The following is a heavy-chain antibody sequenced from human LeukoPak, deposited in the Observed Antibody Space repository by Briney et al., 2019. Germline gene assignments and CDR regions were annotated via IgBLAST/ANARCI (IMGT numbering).Heavy chain of an antibody. CDR2: ISGSGGST. CDR3: AKGRWFGELLPNWFDP. V-gene: IGHV3-23*01. Sequence: GGSLRLSCAAPGFTFSSYAMSWVRQAPGKGLEWVSAISGSGGSTYYADSVKGRFTISRDNSKNTLYLQMNSLRAEDTAVYYCAKGRWFGELLPNWFDPWGQGTLVTVSS. D-gene: IGHD3-10*01. CDR1: GFTFSSYA. J-gene: IGHJ5*02.